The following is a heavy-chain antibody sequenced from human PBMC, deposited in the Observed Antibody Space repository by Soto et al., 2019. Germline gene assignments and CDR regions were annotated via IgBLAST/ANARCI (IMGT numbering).Heavy chain of an antibody. CDR3: ARALGYCSSTSCYRPAHYYYYYMDV. Sequence: SETLSLTCAVYGGSFSGYYWSWIRQPPGKGLEWIGEINHSGSTNYNPSLKSRVTISVDTSKNQFSLKLSSVTAADTAVYYCARALGYCSSTSCYRPAHYYYYYMDVWGKGTTVTVSS. V-gene: IGHV4-34*01. CDR2: INHSGST. J-gene: IGHJ6*03. CDR1: GGSFSGYY. D-gene: IGHD2-2*02.